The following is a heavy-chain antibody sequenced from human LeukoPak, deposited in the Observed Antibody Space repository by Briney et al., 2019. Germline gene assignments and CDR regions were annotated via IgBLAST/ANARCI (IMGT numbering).Heavy chain of an antibody. V-gene: IGHV3-21*01. CDR1: GITFSSYS. CDR2: ISSSSSYI. Sequence: GGSLRLSCAASGITFSSYSMNWVRQAPGKGLEWVSSISSSSSYIYYADSVKGRFTISRDNAKNSLYLQMNSLRAEDTAVYYCARANHLAVAEDYWGQGTLVTVSS. J-gene: IGHJ4*02. CDR3: ARANHLAVAEDY. D-gene: IGHD6-19*01.